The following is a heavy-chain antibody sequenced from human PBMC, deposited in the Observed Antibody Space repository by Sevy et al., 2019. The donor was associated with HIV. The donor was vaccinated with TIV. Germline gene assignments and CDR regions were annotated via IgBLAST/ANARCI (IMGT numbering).Heavy chain of an antibody. CDR3: ARDLWAAAGTFDY. D-gene: IGHD6-13*01. J-gene: IGHJ4*01. V-gene: IGHV3-48*01. Sequence: GGSLRLSCAASGFTFSSYSMNWVRQAPGKGLEWVSYISSSSSTIYYADSVKGRFTISRDNAKNSLYLQMNSLRAEDTAVSYCARDLWAAAGTFDYWGHGTLVTVSS. CDR1: GFTFSSYS. CDR2: ISSSSSTI.